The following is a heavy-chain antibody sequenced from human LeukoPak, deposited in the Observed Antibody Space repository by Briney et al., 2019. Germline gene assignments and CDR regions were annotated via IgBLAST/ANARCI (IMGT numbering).Heavy chain of an antibody. CDR1: GGSISSGDYY. CDR2: IYYSGST. D-gene: IGHD3-9*01. CDR3: ARSYYDILTGPGGFDI. Sequence: SQTLSLTCTVSGGSISSGDYYWSWIRQPPGKGLECIGYIYYSGSTYYNPSLKSRVTISVDTSKNQFSLKLSSVTAADTAVYYCARSYYDILTGPGGFDIWGQGTMVTVSS. V-gene: IGHV4-30-4*01. J-gene: IGHJ3*02.